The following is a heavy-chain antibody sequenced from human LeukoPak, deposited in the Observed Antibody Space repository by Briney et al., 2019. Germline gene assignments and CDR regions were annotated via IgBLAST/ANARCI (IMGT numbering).Heavy chain of an antibody. CDR2: IYSGGST. V-gene: IGHV3-53*01. Sequence: PGGSLRLSCAASGFTVSSNYMSWVRQAPGKGLEWVSVIYSGGSTDYADSVKGRFTISRDTSKSTLYLQMNSLRAEDTAMYYCARATPDYYGMDVWGQGTTVTVSS. CDR1: GFTVSSNY. CDR3: ARATPDYYGMDV. J-gene: IGHJ6*02.